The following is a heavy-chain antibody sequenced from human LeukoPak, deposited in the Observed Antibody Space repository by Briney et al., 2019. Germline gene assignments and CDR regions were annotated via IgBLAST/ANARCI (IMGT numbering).Heavy chain of an antibody. CDR3: AKSTYSYDTFVNAFDL. CDR1: GGSVSSTHY. J-gene: IGHJ3*01. D-gene: IGHD3-22*01. CDR2: IYYGGST. Sequence: SETLSLTCTVSGGSVSSTHYWGWIRQPPGKGLEWIGSIYYGGSTYYNASLRSRVTTSVDTSKNQFSLQLNTVTAADTAVYYCAKSTYSYDTFVNAFDLWGQGTVVTVSS. V-gene: IGHV4-39*07.